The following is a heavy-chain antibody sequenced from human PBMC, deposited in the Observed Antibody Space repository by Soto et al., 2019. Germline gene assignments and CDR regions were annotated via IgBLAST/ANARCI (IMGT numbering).Heavy chain of an antibody. CDR1: GGSISSYY. D-gene: IGHD3-16*01. J-gene: IGHJ4*02. Sequence: SETLSLTCTVSGGSISSYYWSWIRQPPGKGLEWIGYIYYSGSTNYNPSLKSRVTISVDTSKNQFSLKLSSVTAADTAVYYCGRAAGGRWQQPGSGLFDYWGQGTLVTVSS. CDR2: IYYSGST. V-gene: IGHV4-59*01. CDR3: GRAAGGRWQQPGSGLFDY.